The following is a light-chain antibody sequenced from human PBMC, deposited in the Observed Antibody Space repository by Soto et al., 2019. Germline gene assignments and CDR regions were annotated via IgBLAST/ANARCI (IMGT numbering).Light chain of an antibody. CDR2: GAS. CDR1: QSVSGSS. J-gene: IGKJ1*01. CDR3: QQYGSSPWT. V-gene: IGKV3-20*01. Sequence: EIVLTQSPATLSLSPWERATLSCRASQSVSGSSLAWYQQIPVQAPRLLIYGASSRATGIPDRFSGSGSGTNFTLPISRLEPADFAVYYCQQYGSSPWTFGQGTKVDIK.